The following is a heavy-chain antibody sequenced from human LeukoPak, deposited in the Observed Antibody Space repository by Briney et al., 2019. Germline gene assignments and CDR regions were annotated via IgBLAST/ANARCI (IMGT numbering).Heavy chain of an antibody. J-gene: IGHJ6*03. CDR1: GYSITSSYF. V-gene: IGHV4-38-2*02. CDR2: IFHGGTT. CDR3: ARERDFYYYMDV. Sequence: SETLSLTCTVSGYSITSSYFWGWIRQPPGKGLEWIGSIFHGGTTYYNPSLKSRVTLSLDTSNNQFSLTLTSVTAADTAVYCCARERDFYYYMDVWDTGTTVIVSS.